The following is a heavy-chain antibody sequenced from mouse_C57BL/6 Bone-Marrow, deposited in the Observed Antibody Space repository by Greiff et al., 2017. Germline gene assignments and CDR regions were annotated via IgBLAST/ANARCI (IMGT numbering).Heavy chain of an antibody. D-gene: IGHD2-4*01. J-gene: IGHJ1*03. CDR2: IHPNSGST. CDR1: GYTFTSYW. CDR3: AREDDYYWYCDV. V-gene: IGHV1-64*01. Sequence: QVQLQQPGAELVKPGASVKLSCKASGYTFTSYWMHWVKQRPGQGLEWIGMIHPNSGSTNYNEKFKSKATLTVDKSSSTAYMQLSSLTSEDSAVYYCAREDDYYWYCDVWGTGTTVTVSS.